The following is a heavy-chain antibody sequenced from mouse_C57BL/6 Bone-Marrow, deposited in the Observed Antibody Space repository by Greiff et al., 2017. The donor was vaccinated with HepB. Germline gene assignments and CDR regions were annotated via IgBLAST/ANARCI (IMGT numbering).Heavy chain of an antibody. CDR2: ISSGGDYI. Sequence: EVMLVESGEGLVKPGGSLKLSCAASGFTFSSYAMSWVRQTPEKRLEWVAYISSGGDYIYYADTVKGRFTISRDNARNTLYLQMSSLKSEDTAMYYCTREGWLLRFAYWGQGTLVTVSA. CDR1: GFTFSSYA. D-gene: IGHD2-3*01. J-gene: IGHJ3*01. V-gene: IGHV5-9-1*02. CDR3: TREGWLLRFAY.